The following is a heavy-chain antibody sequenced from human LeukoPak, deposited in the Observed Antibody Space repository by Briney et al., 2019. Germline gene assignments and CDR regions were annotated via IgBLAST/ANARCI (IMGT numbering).Heavy chain of an antibody. D-gene: IGHD6-19*01. CDR2: IRPDVDER. CDR1: GFTFSSYW. CDR3: ARDRAVTGTGGFFDY. V-gene: IGHV3-7*01. J-gene: IGHJ4*02. Sequence: GGSLRLSCAASGFTFSSYWMNWVRQAPGKGLEWVANIRPDVDERHYVESVRGRFTISRDNAKNSLYLQMNSLRAEDTAVYYCARDRAVTGTGGFFDYWGQGTLVTVSS.